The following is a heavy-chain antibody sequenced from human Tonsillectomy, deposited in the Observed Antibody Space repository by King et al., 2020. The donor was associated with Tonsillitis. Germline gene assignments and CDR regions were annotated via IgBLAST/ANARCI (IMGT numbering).Heavy chain of an antibody. J-gene: IGHJ4*02. V-gene: IGHV1-69*01. CDR1: GGSFSSHA. Sequence: VQLVESGAEVKKPGSSVKVSCKASGGSFSSHAISWVRQAPGQGLEWMGGIIPMPGTSNYAQKFQGRVTITADESTTTAYMELSSLSSEDTAVYYWARGGYYDASGLRLDYWGQGTPVTVSS. CDR3: ARGGYYDASGLRLDY. CDR2: IIPMPGTS. D-gene: IGHD3-22*01.